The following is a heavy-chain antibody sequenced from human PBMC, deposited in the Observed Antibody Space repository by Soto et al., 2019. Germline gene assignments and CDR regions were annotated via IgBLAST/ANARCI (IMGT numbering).Heavy chain of an antibody. V-gene: IGHV1-3*01. CDR1: GYTFTSYA. CDR2: INAGNGNT. D-gene: IGHD1-26*01. CDR3: ARDSDPSGVGYYYYYGMDV. J-gene: IGHJ6*02. Sequence: ASVKVSCKASGYTFTSYAMHWVRQAPGQRLEWMGRINAGNGNTKYSQKFQGRVTITRDTSASTAYMELSSLRSEDTAVYYCARDSDPSGVGYYYYYGMDVWGQGTTVTVSS.